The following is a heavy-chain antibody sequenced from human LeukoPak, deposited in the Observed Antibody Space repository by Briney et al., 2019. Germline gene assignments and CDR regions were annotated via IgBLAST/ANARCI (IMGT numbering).Heavy chain of an antibody. CDR3: ARDLGNCGGDCYPPYYYYYGMDV. Sequence: ASVKVPCKASGYTFTSYAMNWVRQAPGQGLEWMGWINTNTGNPTYAQGFTGRFVFSLDTSVSTAYLRISSLKAEDTAVYYCARDLGNCGGDCYPPYYYYYGMDVWGQGTTVTVSS. CDR1: GYTFTSYA. D-gene: IGHD2-21*02. CDR2: INTNTGNP. J-gene: IGHJ6*02. V-gene: IGHV7-4-1*02.